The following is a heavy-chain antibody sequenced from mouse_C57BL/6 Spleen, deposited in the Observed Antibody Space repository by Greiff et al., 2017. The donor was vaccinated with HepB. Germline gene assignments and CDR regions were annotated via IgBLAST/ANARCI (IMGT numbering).Heavy chain of an antibody. J-gene: IGHJ2*01. D-gene: IGHD2-4*01. Sequence: EVKLVESGEGLVKPGGSLKLSCAASGFTFSSYAMSWVRQTPEKRLEWVAYISSGGDYIYYADTVKGRFTISRDNARNTLYLQMSSLKSEDTAMYYCTRDGLYYDYLDYWGQGTTLTVSS. CDR1: GFTFSSYA. CDR3: TRDGLYYDYLDY. CDR2: ISSGGDYI. V-gene: IGHV5-9-1*02.